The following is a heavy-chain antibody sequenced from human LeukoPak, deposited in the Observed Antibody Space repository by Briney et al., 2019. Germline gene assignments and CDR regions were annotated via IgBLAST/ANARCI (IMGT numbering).Heavy chain of an antibody. V-gene: IGHV4-34*01. CDR3: ARVKVVVVPAAMDY. D-gene: IGHD2-2*01. Sequence: GSLRLSCAASGFTFSSYWMSWVRQPPGKGLEWIGEINHSGSTNYNPSLKSRVTISVDTSKNQFSLKLSSVTAADTAVYYCARVKVVVVPAAMDYWGQGTLVTVSS. CDR1: GFTFSSYW. J-gene: IGHJ4*02. CDR2: INHSGST.